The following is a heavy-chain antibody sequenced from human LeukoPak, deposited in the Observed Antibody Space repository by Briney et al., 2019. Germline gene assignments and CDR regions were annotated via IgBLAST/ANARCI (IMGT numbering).Heavy chain of an antibody. CDR3: EKIRHDCGGDCFIDY. D-gene: IGHD2-21*01. CDR2: ISWDGDST. V-gene: IGHV3-43*01. Sequence: GGSLTLSCAASGFTFDDYTMHWVRQAPGKGLEWVSLISWDGDSTYYADSVKGRFTISRDNSKNSLYLQMNSLRTEDTALYYCEKIRHDCGGDCFIDYWGQGTLVTVSS. CDR1: GFTFDDYT. J-gene: IGHJ4*02.